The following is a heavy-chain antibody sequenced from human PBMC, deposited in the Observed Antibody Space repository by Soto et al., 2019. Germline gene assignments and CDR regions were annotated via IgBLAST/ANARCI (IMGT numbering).Heavy chain of an antibody. CDR3: ASRVYDGSHFDVDY. CDR1: GASVSSDSYL. Sequence: QLQLQESGPGLVKPSETLSLTCTVSGASVSSDSYLWGWIRQPPGKGLEWIGSASYAGTTYLTPSLNGRFTISVDTSQSHCSLNLSSLTAADSAVDYCASRVYDGSHFDVDYCGQGILVTVSS. V-gene: IGHV4-39*02. CDR2: ASYAGTT. J-gene: IGHJ4*02. D-gene: IGHD3-22*01.